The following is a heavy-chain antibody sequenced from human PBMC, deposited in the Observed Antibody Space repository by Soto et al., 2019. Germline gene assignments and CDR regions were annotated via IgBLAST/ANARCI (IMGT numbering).Heavy chain of an antibody. Sequence: GGSLRLSCAASGFTFSSYSMNWVRQAPGKGLEWVSSISSSSSYIYYADSVKGRFTISRDNAKNSLYLQMNSLRAEDTAVYYCAGAYYYDSSGYYPYYYYGMDVWGQGTTVTVSS. CDR1: GFTFSSYS. CDR3: AGAYYYDSSGYYPYYYYGMDV. CDR2: ISSSSSYI. J-gene: IGHJ6*02. D-gene: IGHD3-22*01. V-gene: IGHV3-21*01.